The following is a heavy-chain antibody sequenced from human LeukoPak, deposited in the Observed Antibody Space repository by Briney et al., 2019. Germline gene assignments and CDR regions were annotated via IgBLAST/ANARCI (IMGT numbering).Heavy chain of an antibody. D-gene: IGHD6-19*01. CDR3: AKDSPVAGTLDY. Sequence: GRSLRLSCAASGFTFTIYGMHWVRQAPGKGLEWVAIISSDGSNKYYADSVKGRFTVSRDNSKNTLYLQMNSLRAEDTAVYYCAKDSPVAGTLDYWGQGTLVTVSS. V-gene: IGHV3-30*18. CDR1: GFTFTIYG. CDR2: ISSDGSNK. J-gene: IGHJ4*02.